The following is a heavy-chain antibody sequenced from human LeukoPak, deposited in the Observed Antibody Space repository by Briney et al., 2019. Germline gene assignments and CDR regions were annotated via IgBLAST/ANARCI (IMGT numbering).Heavy chain of an antibody. CDR2: IYNSGST. V-gene: IGHV4-38-2*02. D-gene: IGHD5-18*01. J-gene: IGHJ4*02. CDR1: GYSISSGYY. Sequence: PSETLSLTCTVSGYSISSGYYWGWIRQSPGKGLEWIGSIYNSGSTYYNPSLESRITISVDTSKNQFSLRLRSVTAADTATYYCARDRLWIEPLDYWGQGTLVIVSS. CDR3: ARDRLWIEPLDY.